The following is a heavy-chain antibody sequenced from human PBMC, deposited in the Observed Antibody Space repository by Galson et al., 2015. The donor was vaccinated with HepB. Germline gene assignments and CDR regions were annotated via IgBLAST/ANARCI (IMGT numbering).Heavy chain of an antibody. J-gene: IGHJ4*02. CDR2: ISSSGGNT. D-gene: IGHD5-18*01. CDR1: GFTFSSYP. Sequence: SLRLSCAASGFTFSSYPMTWVRQAPGKGLEWVSAISSSGGNTFYADSVEGRFTISRDSSKTTLYLQMNRLRAEDTALYYCSKRGYTNGGASDYWGQGTLVTVSS. V-gene: IGHV3-23*01. CDR3: SKRGYTNGGASDY.